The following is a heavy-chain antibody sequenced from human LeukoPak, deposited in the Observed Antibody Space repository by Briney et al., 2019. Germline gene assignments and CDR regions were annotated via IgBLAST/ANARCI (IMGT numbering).Heavy chain of an antibody. V-gene: IGHV3-30*03. CDR1: GFTFSSYG. J-gene: IGHJ5*02. Sequence: GGSLRLSCAASGFTFSSYGMHWVRQAPGKGLEWVAVISYDGSNKYYADSVKGRFTISRDSSRNTLFLQMNSLRVEDTAVYYCAGDTHSSNWYDHWGQGTLVTVSS. CDR3: AGDTHSSNWYDH. D-gene: IGHD6-13*01. CDR2: ISYDGSNK.